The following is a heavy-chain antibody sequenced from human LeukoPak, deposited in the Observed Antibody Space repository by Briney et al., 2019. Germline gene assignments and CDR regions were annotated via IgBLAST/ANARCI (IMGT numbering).Heavy chain of an antibody. CDR2: IYYSGST. CDR1: GYSISSGYY. CDR3: ARLGSSGYLYYFDY. Sequence: SETLSLTCAVSGYSISSGYYWGWIRQPPGKGLEWIGSIYYSGSTYYNPSLKSRVTISVDTSKNQFSLKLSSVTAADTAVYYCARLGSSGYLYYFDYWGQGTLVTVSS. V-gene: IGHV4-38-2*01. D-gene: IGHD3-22*01. J-gene: IGHJ4*02.